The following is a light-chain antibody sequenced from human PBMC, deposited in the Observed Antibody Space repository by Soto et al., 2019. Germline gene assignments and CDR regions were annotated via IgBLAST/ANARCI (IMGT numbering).Light chain of an antibody. CDR3: QQYSASART. V-gene: IGKV3-15*01. Sequence: EIVMTQSPATRSVSAGDRATLSFMVSQLISYNLAWYQQKPGQAPRLLIYGVSTRATGIPARFSGSGSGTAFTLTISRLEPEDSAVYYCQQYSASARTFGPGTKVDIK. CDR2: GVS. J-gene: IGKJ3*01. CDR1: QLISYN.